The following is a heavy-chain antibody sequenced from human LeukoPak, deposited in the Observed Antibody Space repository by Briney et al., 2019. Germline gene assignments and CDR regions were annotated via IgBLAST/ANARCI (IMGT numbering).Heavy chain of an antibody. Sequence: SETLSLTCTVSGGCISSGDYYWSWIRQPPGKGLEWIGYIYYSGSTYYNPSLKSRVTISVDTSKNQFSLKLSSVTAADTAVYYCARDNGERAAGTGAFDIWGQGTMVTVSS. CDR3: ARDNGERAAGTGAFDI. CDR1: GGCISSGDYY. J-gene: IGHJ3*02. CDR2: IYYSGST. D-gene: IGHD6-13*01. V-gene: IGHV4-30-4*08.